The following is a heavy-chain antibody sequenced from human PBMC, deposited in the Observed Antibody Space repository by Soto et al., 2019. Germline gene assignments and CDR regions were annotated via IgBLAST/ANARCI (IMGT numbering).Heavy chain of an antibody. D-gene: IGHD2-2*01. CDR3: ARHLTIVPATHPRLENYGMDV. Sequence: QVQLVQSAGEVKKPGASVKVSCKASGYSFTSYGISWVRRAPGQGLEWMGWISPYNGHTQFVQRFQGRVSMTTDTSTKTAYMELRNLRSDDTAHYYLARHLTIVPATHPRLENYGMDVWGQGTTVIVSS. CDR2: ISPYNGHT. V-gene: IGHV1-18*01. J-gene: IGHJ6*02. CDR1: GYSFTSYG.